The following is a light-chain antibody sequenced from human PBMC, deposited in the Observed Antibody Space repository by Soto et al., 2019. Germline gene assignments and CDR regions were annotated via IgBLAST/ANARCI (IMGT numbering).Light chain of an antibody. J-gene: IGKJ2*01. CDR1: QTINSW. V-gene: IGKV1-5*03. CDR2: RAS. Sequence: DIQMTQSPSTLSASVGDRVTITCRASQTINSWLAWYQQKPGEAPKVLIYRASSLERGVPSRFSGSGSGTEFTLNISRLQPDDFATYYCQQYNSDYTFGQGTKVDIX. CDR3: QQYNSDYT.